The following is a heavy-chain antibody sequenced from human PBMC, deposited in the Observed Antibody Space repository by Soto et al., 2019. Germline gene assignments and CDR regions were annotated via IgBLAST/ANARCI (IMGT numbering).Heavy chain of an antibody. CDR3: ARELAAAGRFDY. CDR1: GFTFSSYS. V-gene: IGHV3-21*01. D-gene: IGHD6-13*01. CDR2: ISSSSSYI. J-gene: IGHJ4*02. Sequence: PGGSLRLSCAASGFTFSSYSMNWVRQAPGKGLEWVSSISSSSSYIYYADSVKGRFTISRDNAKNSLYLQMNSLRAEDTAVYYCARELAAAGRFDYWGQGTLVTVSS.